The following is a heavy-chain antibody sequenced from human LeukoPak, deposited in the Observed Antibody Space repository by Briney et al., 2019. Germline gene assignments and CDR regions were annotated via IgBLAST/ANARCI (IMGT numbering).Heavy chain of an antibody. CDR1: GFTFSSYG. J-gene: IGHJ6*02. CDR3: AKDRYSSRRMVCMDV. D-gene: IGHD6-13*01. Sequence: PGGSLRLSCAASGFTFSSYGMHWVRQAPGKGLEWVAVIWYDGSNKYYADSVKGRFTISRDNSKNTLYLQMNSLRAEDTAVYYCAKDRYSSRRMVCMDVWGQGTTVTVSS. V-gene: IGHV3-30*02. CDR2: IWYDGSNK.